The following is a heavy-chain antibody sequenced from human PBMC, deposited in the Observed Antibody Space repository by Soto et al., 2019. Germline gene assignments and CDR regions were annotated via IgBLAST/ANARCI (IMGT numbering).Heavy chain of an antibody. Sequence: PGESLKISCKGSGYSFTSYWIGWVRHMPGKGLEWMGIIYPGDSDTRYSPSFQGQVTISADKSISTAYLQWSSLKASDTAMYYCARHGRYYDSSGYPLYYYYGMDGWGQGTTVTVSS. V-gene: IGHV5-51*01. CDR3: ARHGRYYDSSGYPLYYYYGMDG. D-gene: IGHD3-22*01. CDR1: GYSFTSYW. J-gene: IGHJ6*02. CDR2: IYPGDSDT.